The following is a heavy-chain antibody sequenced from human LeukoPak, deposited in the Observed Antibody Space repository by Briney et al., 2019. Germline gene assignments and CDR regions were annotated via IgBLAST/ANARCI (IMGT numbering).Heavy chain of an antibody. D-gene: IGHD3-22*01. Sequence: PGGSLRLSCVASGFTFSSYSMSWVRQAPGKGLEWVSYIDTSSSTIYYADSVKGRFTISRDNAKNSLYLQMNSLGAEDTAVYYCATNVLDKYYYDSSGYYYFDYWGQGTLVTVSS. CDR3: ATNVLDKYYYDSSGYYYFDY. V-gene: IGHV3-48*01. CDR1: GFTFSSYS. J-gene: IGHJ4*02. CDR2: IDTSSSTI.